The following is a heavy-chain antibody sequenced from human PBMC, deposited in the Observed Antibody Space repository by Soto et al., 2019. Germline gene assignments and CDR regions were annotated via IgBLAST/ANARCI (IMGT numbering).Heavy chain of an antibody. CDR3: ARGRSASSDFDY. CDR2: IYSGGTT. CDR1: GFSVSTNY. J-gene: IGHJ4*01. V-gene: IGHV3-66*01. Sequence: EVQLVESGGGLVQPGGSLRLSCAASGFSVSTNYMNWVRQAPGKGLEWVSVIYSGGTTYYADSVKGRFTISRDNSKNTLYLRMNSLRAEDTAVYDCARGRSASSDFDYWGHGTLVTVSS. D-gene: IGHD3-10*01.